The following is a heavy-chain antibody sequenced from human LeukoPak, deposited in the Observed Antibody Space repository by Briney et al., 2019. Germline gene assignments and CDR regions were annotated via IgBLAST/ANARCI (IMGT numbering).Heavy chain of an antibody. CDR2: ITWNSGSV. Sequence: GGSLRLSCAASGFKFDEYAMHWVRQVPGQGLEWVSGITWNSGSVGYADSVRGRFAISRDNAKNSLYLQMNSLRPEDTALYYCAKDGAIFGVPITRGGMDVWGQGTTVTVSS. J-gene: IGHJ6*02. CDR1: GFKFDEYA. CDR3: AKDGAIFGVPITRGGMDV. D-gene: IGHD3-3*01. V-gene: IGHV3-9*01.